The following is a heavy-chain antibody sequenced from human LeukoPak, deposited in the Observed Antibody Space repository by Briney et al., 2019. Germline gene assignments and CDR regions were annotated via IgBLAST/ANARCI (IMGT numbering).Heavy chain of an antibody. Sequence: PGGSLRLSCAASGFSFSSYSMNWVRQAPGKGLEWVSRISTTSSPTYYADSVKGRFAMSRDNAKNSVYLQMNSLRAEDTAVYYCARDFDFWSGYIVWGQGTLVTVSS. CDR3: ARDFDFWSGYIV. D-gene: IGHD3-3*01. CDR2: ISTTSSPT. CDR1: GFSFSSYS. J-gene: IGHJ4*02. V-gene: IGHV3-48*04.